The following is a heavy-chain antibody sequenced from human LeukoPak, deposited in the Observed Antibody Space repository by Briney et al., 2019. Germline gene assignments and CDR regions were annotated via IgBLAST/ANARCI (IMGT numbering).Heavy chain of an antibody. CDR2: ISGSGGST. J-gene: IGHJ4*02. D-gene: IGHD5-18*01. Sequence: GGSLRLSCTASGFTFSSYAMSWVRQAPGKGLEWVSAISGSGGSTYYADSVKGRFTISRDNSKNTLYLQMNSLRAEDTAVYYCANGIQLWLFDYWGQGTLVTVSS. CDR1: GFTFSSYA. CDR3: ANGIQLWLFDY. V-gene: IGHV3-23*01.